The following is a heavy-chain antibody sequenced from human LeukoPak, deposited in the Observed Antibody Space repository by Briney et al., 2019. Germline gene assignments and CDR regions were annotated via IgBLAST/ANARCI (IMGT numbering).Heavy chain of an antibody. V-gene: IGHV3-74*01. D-gene: IGHD4-23*01. CDR1: RFTFSTYW. CDR3: ARGLRGNRDY. CDR2: INPDGSRT. J-gene: IGHJ4*02. Sequence: PGGSLRLSCAASRFTFSTYWVHWVRHAPGKGLVWVSRINPDGSRTDYADSVKGRFTISRDNAKNTLYLQMNSLRAEDTAVYFCARGLRGNRDYWGQGTLVTVSS.